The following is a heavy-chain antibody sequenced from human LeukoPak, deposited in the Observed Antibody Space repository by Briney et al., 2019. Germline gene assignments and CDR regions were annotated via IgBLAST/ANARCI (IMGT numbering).Heavy chain of an antibody. J-gene: IGHJ5*02. D-gene: IGHD6-13*01. CDR1: GYTFTGYY. V-gene: IGHV1-2*02. CDR3: ARGFPYQSSSWYP. Sequence: ASVKVSCKASGYTFTGYYMHWVRQAPGQGLEWMGWINPNSGGTNYAQKFQGRVTMTRDTSISTAYMELSRLRSDDTAVYYCARGFPYQSSSWYPWGQGTLVTVSS. CDR2: INPNSGGT.